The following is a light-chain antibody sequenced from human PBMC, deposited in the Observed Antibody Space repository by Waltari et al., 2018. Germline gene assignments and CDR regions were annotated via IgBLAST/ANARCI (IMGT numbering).Light chain of an antibody. CDR1: QGISSA. CDR3: QQFNSYPL. V-gene: IGKV1-13*02. Sequence: AIQLTQSPSSLSASVGDRVPITCRASQGISSALAWYQQKPGKAPKLLIYDASSLESGVPSRFSGSGSGTDFTLTISSLQPEDFATYYCQQFNSYPLFGQGTRLEIK. CDR2: DAS. J-gene: IGKJ5*01.